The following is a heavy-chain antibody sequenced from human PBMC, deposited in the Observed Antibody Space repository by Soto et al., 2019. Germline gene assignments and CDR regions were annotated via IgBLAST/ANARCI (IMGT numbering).Heavy chain of an antibody. CDR1: GFTLRSYA. V-gene: IGHV3-23*01. D-gene: IGHD3-10*01. J-gene: IGHJ4*02. Sequence: GGSLRLSCAASGFTLRSYAMNWVRQAPGKGLEWISTISDNGESTYYADSVKGRFTISRDNSKNSLSLHMNSLRVEDTAVYYCARSTVTGFDYWGQGTLVTVSS. CDR3: ARSTVTGFDY. CDR2: ISDNGEST.